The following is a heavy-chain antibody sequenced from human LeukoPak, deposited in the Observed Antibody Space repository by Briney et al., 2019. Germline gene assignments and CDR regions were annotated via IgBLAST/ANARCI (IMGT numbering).Heavy chain of an antibody. CDR3: ARDPWGDQRGPVRKLDP. V-gene: IGHV3-30*02. Sequence: GGSLRLSCAASGFTFSSYGMHWGRQAPGKGLEWVAFIRYDGSNKYYADSVKGRFTISRDNSKNTLYLQMNSLRAEDTAVYYCARDPWGDQRGPVRKLDPWGQGTLVTVSS. CDR1: GFTFSSYG. J-gene: IGHJ5*02. CDR2: IRYDGSNK. D-gene: IGHD2-2*01.